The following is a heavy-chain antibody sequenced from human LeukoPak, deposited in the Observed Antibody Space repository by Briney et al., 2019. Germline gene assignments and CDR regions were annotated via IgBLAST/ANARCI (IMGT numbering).Heavy chain of an antibody. J-gene: IGHJ6*03. D-gene: IGHD3-16*01. CDR1: GYTFTSYD. V-gene: IGHV1-18*01. Sequence: ASVKVSCKASGYTFTSYDINWVRQATGQGLEWMGWISVYNGNTKYAQKFQGRVTMTTDASTSTAYMDLRSLRSDDTAVYYCARGRGEIFAINVFYYYYMDVWGEGTTVTVSS. CDR3: ARGRGEIFAINVFYYYYMDV. CDR2: ISVYNGNT.